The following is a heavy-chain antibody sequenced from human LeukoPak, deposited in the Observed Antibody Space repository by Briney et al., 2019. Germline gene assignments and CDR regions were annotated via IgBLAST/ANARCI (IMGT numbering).Heavy chain of an antibody. CDR2: MNPNSGST. CDR1: GYTFTSYD. CDR3: ARVGESMVVAL. J-gene: IGHJ4*02. D-gene: IGHD3-22*01. V-gene: IGHV1-8*03. Sequence: ASVKVSCKASGYTFTSYDINWVRQATGQGLEWMGWMNPNSGSTGYAQKFQGRVTITRNTSISTAYMELSGLRSEDTAVYYCARVGESMVVALWGQGTLVTVSS.